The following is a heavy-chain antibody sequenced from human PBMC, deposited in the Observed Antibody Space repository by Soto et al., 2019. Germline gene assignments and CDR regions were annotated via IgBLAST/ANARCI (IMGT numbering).Heavy chain of an antibody. CDR1: GYTFTSYD. Sequence: QVQLVQSGAEVKKPGASVKVSCKASGYTFTSYDLNWVRQATGQGLEWMGWMNPNSGNTGYAQKFQGRVTMTRNTSISTAYMELSSLRSEDTAIYYCARGGRYCISTCCPSSQTYWGQGTLVTVSS. V-gene: IGHV1-8*01. D-gene: IGHD2-2*01. CDR3: ARGGRYCISTCCPSSQTY. CDR2: MNPNSGNT. J-gene: IGHJ4*02.